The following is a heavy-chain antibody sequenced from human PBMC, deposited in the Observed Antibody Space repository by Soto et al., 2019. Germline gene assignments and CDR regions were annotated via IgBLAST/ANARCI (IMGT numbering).Heavy chain of an antibody. J-gene: IGHJ4*02. V-gene: IGHV4-39*01. Sequence: QLQLQESGPGLVKPSETLSLTCTVSGGSISSSSYYWGWIRQPPGKGLEWIGSIYYSGSTYYNPSLKSRVTLSVDTSKNQFSLKLSSVTAADTAVYYCARSDWSTVGYWGQGTLVTVSS. CDR2: IYYSGST. CDR3: ARSDWSTVGY. CDR1: GGSISSSSYY. D-gene: IGHD3-9*01.